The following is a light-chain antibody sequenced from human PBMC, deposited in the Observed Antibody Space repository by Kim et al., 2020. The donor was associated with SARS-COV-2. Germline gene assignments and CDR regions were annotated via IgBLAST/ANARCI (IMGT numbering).Light chain of an antibody. J-gene: IGKJ1*01. Sequence: DIQMTQSPSSLSATVGDRVTITCRASQAISTFLNWYQQKPGKPPKLLISAASSLQSGVPSRFSGSGSGTDFTLTILSLQPEDFATYYCQQSYSIIWTFGQGTKVDIK. V-gene: IGKV1-39*01. CDR3: QQSYSIIWT. CDR1: QAISTF. CDR2: AAS.